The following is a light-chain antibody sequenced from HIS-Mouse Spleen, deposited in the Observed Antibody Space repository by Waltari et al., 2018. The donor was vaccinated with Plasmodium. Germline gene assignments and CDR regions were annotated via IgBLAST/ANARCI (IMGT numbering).Light chain of an antibody. CDR1: SRDFGSYNL. CDR3: CSYAGSSTNWV. J-gene: IGLJ3*02. Sequence: QSALTQPASVSGSPGQSITISCTGTSRDFGSYNLVSWYPQHPGKPPKPMIYEGSKRPSGVSNRFSGSKSGNTASLTISGLQAEDEADYYCCSYAGSSTNWVFGGGTKLTVL. CDR2: EGS. V-gene: IGLV2-23*01.